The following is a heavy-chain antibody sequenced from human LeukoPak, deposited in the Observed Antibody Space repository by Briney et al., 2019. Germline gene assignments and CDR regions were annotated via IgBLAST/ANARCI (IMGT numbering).Heavy chain of an antibody. Sequence: PSETLSLTCAVYGGSFSGYYWSWIRQPPGKGLEWIGEINHSGSTNYNPSLKSRVTISVDTSKNQFSLKLSSVTAADTAVYYCASGLQRRGYYYYYMDVWGKGTTVTVSS. CDR3: ASGLQRRGYYYYYMDV. CDR2: INHSGST. D-gene: IGHD3-10*01. J-gene: IGHJ6*03. V-gene: IGHV4-34*01. CDR1: GGSFSGYY.